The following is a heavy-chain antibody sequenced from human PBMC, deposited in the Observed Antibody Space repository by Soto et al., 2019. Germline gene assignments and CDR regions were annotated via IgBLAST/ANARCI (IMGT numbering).Heavy chain of an antibody. Sequence: GASVKVSCKASGGTLSSYAISWVRQAPGQGLEWMGGIIPIFGTANYAQKFQGRVTITADESTSTAYMELSSLRSEDTAVYYCARGYDILTAAFDIWGQGTMVTVSS. J-gene: IGHJ3*02. V-gene: IGHV1-69*13. D-gene: IGHD3-9*01. CDR3: ARGYDILTAAFDI. CDR2: IIPIFGTA. CDR1: GGTLSSYA.